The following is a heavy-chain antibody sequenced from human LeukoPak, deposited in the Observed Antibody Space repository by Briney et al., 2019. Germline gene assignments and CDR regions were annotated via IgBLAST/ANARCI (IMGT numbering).Heavy chain of an antibody. V-gene: IGHV3-23*01. CDR2: ISGSGGST. D-gene: IGHD3-22*01. J-gene: IGHJ4*02. Sequence: GGSLRLSCAASGFTFSSYAMSWVRQAPGKGLEWVSAISGSGGSTYYADSVKGWFTISRDNSKNTLYLQMNSLRAEDTAVYYCAKVITMIVVVSAFDYWGQGTLVTVSS. CDR3: AKVITMIVVVSAFDY. CDR1: GFTFSSYA.